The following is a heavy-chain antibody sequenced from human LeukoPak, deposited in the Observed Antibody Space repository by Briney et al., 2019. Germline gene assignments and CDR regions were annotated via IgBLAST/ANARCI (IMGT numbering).Heavy chain of an antibody. CDR3: AELGITMIGGV. D-gene: IGHD3-10*02. Sequence: GGSLRLSCAASGFTFNSYAMSWVRQAPGKGLEWVSGISDSGGTTYYADSVKGRFTISRDNSENTLYLQMNSLRAEDTAVYYCAELGITMIGGVWGKGTTVTISS. J-gene: IGHJ6*04. CDR1: GFTFNSYA. CDR2: ISDSGGTT. V-gene: IGHV3-23*01.